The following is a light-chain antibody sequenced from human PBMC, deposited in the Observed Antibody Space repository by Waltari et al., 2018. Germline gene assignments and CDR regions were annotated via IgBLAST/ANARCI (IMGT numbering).Light chain of an antibody. CDR3: QQVNSYPLT. J-gene: IGKJ4*01. V-gene: IGKV1-9*01. Sequence: DIQLTQSPSFLSASAGDRVTITCRASQGISSYLVWYQQKPGEAPKLLIHASSSLQSWVPSRFSGSGSGTEFTLTISSLQPEDFATYYCQQVNSYPLTFGGGTKVEIK. CDR2: ASS. CDR1: QGISSY.